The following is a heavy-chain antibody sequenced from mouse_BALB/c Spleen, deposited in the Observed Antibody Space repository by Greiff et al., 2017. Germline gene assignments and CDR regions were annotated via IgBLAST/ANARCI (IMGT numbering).Heavy chain of an antibody. J-gene: IGHJ1*01. Sequence: QVQLQQSGAELVRPGTSVKVSCKASGYAFTNYLIEWVKQRPGQGLEWIGVINPGSGGTNYNEKFKGKATLTADKSSSTAYMQLSSLTSDDSAVYFGARWYYYGNYRYFDVWGAGTTVTVSS. D-gene: IGHD2-1*01. CDR1: GYAFTNYL. V-gene: IGHV1-54*01. CDR2: INPGSGGT. CDR3: ARWYYYGNYRYFDV.